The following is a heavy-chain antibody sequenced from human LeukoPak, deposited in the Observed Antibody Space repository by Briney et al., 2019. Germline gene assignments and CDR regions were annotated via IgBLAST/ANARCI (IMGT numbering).Heavy chain of an antibody. CDR3: ARAWWELLGYFDY. D-gene: IGHD1-26*01. CDR1: GFTFSSYW. V-gene: IGHV3-7*01. Sequence: LAGGSLRLSCAASGFTFSSYWMSWVRQAPGKGLEWVANIKQDGSEKYYVDSVKGRFTISRDNAKNSLYLQMNSLRAEDTAAYYCARAWWELLGYFDYWGQGTLVTVSS. J-gene: IGHJ4*02. CDR2: IKQDGSEK.